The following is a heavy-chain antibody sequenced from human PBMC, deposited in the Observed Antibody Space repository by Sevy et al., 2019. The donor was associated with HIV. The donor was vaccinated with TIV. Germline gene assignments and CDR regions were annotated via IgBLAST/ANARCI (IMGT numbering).Heavy chain of an antibody. CDR3: ARHELRRGYYYYGMDV. Sequence: SETLSLTCTVSGGSISSSSYYWGWIRQPPGKGLEWIGSIYYSGSTYYNPSLKSRVTISVDTSKNQFSLKLSSVTAADTAVYYCARHELRRGYYYYGMDVWGQGTTVTVSS. J-gene: IGHJ6*02. V-gene: IGHV4-39*01. D-gene: IGHD1-26*01. CDR1: GGSISSSSYY. CDR2: IYYSGST.